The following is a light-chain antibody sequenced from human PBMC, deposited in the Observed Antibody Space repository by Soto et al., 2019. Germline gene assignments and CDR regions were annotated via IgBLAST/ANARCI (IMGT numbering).Light chain of an antibody. V-gene: IGKV1-5*01. CDR1: QTISSW. J-gene: IGKJ5*01. CDR3: QQLNSYLT. CDR2: AAS. Sequence: DIQMTQSPSTLSGSVGDRVTITCRASQTISSWLAWYQQKPGKAPELLIYAASTLQSGVPSRFSGSGSGTDFSLTISSLQPEDFATYYCQQLNSYLTFGQGTRLET.